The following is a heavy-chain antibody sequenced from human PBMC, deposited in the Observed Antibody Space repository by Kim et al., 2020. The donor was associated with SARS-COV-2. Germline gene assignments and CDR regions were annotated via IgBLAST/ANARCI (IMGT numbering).Heavy chain of an antibody. Sequence: YYNPSLKRRVTISVDTSKNQFSLKRSSVTAADTAVYYCARQPVRGDFDYWGQGTLVTVSS. CDR3: ARQPVRGDFDY. J-gene: IGHJ4*02. V-gene: IGHV4-39*01. D-gene: IGHD2-2*01.